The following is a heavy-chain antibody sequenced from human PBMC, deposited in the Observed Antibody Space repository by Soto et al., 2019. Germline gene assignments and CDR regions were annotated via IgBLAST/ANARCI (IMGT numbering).Heavy chain of an antibody. CDR1: GGSFTDYS. CDR2: INDSGST. Sequence: QVQLQQWGAGLLKPSETLSLTCAVYGGSFTDYSWSWIRQPPGKGLEWIGEINDSGSTNYNPSLKARVTIALDTSKNQFSLKLNSVTAADAAVYYCAREQYCSSTSCYANWFDPWGQGTLVTVSS. V-gene: IGHV4-34*01. CDR3: AREQYCSSTSCYANWFDP. D-gene: IGHD2-2*01. J-gene: IGHJ5*02.